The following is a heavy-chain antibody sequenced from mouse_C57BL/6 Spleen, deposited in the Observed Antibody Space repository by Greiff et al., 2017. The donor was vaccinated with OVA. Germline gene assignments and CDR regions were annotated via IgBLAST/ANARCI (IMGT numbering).Heavy chain of an antibody. V-gene: IGHV2-5*01. Sequence: VKLQESGPGLVQPSQSLSLTCTVSGFSFTSYGVHWVRQSPGKGLEWLGVIWRGGSTDYNAAFMSRLSITKDNSKSQVYFKMNSLQADDTAIYDCAKNRGNYDAMDYWGQGTSVTVSS. CDR2: IWRGGST. CDR1: GFSFTSYG. CDR3: AKNRGNYDAMDY. J-gene: IGHJ4*01. D-gene: IGHD3-3*01.